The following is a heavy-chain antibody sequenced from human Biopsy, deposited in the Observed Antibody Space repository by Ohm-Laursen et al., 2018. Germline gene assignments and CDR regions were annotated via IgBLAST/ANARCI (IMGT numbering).Heavy chain of an antibody. CDR3: VHRRMTPSEFDY. CDR1: GFSLTSRGEG. Sequence: PTQTLTLTCAFSGFSLTSRGEGVGCLRQPPGKAPEWLALIYWDDDKFYNPSLESRLTITKDTSKNQVLLIMTNMDPVDTATYFCVHRRMTPSEFDYWGQGTLVTVSS. V-gene: IGHV2-5*02. J-gene: IGHJ4*02. CDR2: IYWDDDK.